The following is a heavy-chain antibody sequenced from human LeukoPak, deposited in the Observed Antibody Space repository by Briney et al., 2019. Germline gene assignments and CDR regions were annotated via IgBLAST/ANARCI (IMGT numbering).Heavy chain of an antibody. CDR2: ISSSSSYI. V-gene: IGHV3-21*01. J-gene: IGHJ4*02. CDR1: GFTFSSYN. Sequence: PVGSLRLSCAASGFTFSSYNMNWVRQAPGKGLEWVSSISSSSSYIYYADSVKGRFTISRDNAKNSLYLQMNSLRAGDTAVYYCARDQFRYYDSSGYYFDYWGQGTLVTVSS. D-gene: IGHD3-22*01. CDR3: ARDQFRYYDSSGYYFDY.